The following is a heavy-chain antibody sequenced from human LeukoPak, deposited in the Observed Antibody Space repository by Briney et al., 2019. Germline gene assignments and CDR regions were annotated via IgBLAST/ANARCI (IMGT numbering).Heavy chain of an antibody. Sequence: GGSLRLSCAASGFTFSSFAINWVRQAPGKGLEWVSVITGSGSGADYADSVKGRFTISRDYSKNTLYLQMNSLRADDTAVYYCARDSNGPAFWGQGTLVTVSS. CDR2: ITGSGSGA. CDR3: ARDSNGPAF. V-gene: IGHV3-23*01. D-gene: IGHD6-19*01. CDR1: GFTFSSFA. J-gene: IGHJ4*02.